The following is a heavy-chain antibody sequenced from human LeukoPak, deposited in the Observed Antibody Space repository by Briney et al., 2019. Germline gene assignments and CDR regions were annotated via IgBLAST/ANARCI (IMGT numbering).Heavy chain of an antibody. J-gene: IGHJ4*02. CDR1: GFTFSSYE. D-gene: IGHD3-9*01. Sequence: GGSLRLSCAASGFTFSSYEMNWVRQAPGKGLEWVANIKQDGSEKYYVDSVKGRFTISRDNAKNSLYLQMNSLRAEDTAVYYCAREIEEYYDILTGYYPDYWGQGTLVTVSS. CDR2: IKQDGSEK. CDR3: AREIEEYYDILTGYYPDY. V-gene: IGHV3-7*01.